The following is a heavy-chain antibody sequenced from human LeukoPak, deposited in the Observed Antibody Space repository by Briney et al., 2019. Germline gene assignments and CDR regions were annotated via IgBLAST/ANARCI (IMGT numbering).Heavy chain of an antibody. V-gene: IGHV3-30*04. CDR1: GFTFSSYA. CDR3: ARDRVTRLDY. D-gene: IGHD5-18*01. CDR2: ISYDGSNK. Sequence: PGGSLRLSCAASGFTFSSYAMHWVRQAPGKGLEGVAVISYDGSNKYYADSVKGRFTISRDNSKNTLYLQMNSLRAEDTAVYYCARDRVTRLDYWGQGTLVTVSS. J-gene: IGHJ4*02.